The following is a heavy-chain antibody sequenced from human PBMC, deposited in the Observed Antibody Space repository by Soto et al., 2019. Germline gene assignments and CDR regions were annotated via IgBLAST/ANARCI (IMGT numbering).Heavy chain of an antibody. V-gene: IGHV3-33*01. D-gene: IGHD3-22*01. Sequence: PGGSLRLCCAASGFTFSSYGMHWVRQAPGKGLEWVAVIWYDGTSTYYADSVKGRFTISRDNSKNTLYLQMNSLRAEDTAVYYCARADYDSSGYVDYWGQGTLVTVSS. J-gene: IGHJ4*02. CDR1: GFTFSSYG. CDR3: ARADYDSSGYVDY. CDR2: IWYDGTST.